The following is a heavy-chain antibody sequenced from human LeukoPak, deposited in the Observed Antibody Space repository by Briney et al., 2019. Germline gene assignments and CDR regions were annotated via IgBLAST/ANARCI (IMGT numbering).Heavy chain of an antibody. CDR3: VRDLGTPSYY. Sequence: GGSLRLSCAPSGFTFSSYETNWARQAPGGGLAWVSYISGSGSTIYYGDSVKGRFNLPRENAKNSLYPPMHSLRADDTAVYYCVRDLGTPSYYWGEGTLVTVSS. CDR1: GFTFSSYE. D-gene: IGHD1-1*01. CDR2: ISGSGSTI. J-gene: IGHJ4*02. V-gene: IGHV3-48*03.